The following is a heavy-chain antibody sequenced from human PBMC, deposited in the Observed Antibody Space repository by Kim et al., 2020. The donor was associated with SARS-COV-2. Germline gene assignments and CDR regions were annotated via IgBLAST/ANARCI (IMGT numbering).Heavy chain of an antibody. D-gene: IGHD1-7*01. CDR1: GGTFSSYA. CDR2: IIPIFGTA. V-gene: IGHV1-69*13. J-gene: IGHJ5*02. Sequence: SVKVSCKSSGGTFSSYAISWVRQAPGQGLEWMGGIIPIFGTANYAQKFQGRVTITADESTSTAYMELSSLRSEDTAGYYFARDREITGTTPWFDPWGQG. CDR3: ARDREITGTTPWFDP.